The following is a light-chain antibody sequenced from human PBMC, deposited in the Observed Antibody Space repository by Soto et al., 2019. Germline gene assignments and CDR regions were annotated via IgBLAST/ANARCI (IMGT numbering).Light chain of an antibody. CDR2: GAS. V-gene: IGKV3-20*01. Sequence: EIALTKSPGTLYLSPEERATLSCRASQSVSSSYLAWYQEKPGQAPRLLVYGASSRATGIPDRFSGSGSGTDFTLNISRLECEDFAVYYCQQYGSSPNPFGQGTKLQIK. CDR3: QQYGSSPNP. J-gene: IGKJ2*01. CDR1: QSVSSSY.